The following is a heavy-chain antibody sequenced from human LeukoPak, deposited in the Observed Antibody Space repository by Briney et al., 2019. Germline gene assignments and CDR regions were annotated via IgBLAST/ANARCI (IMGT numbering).Heavy chain of an antibody. CDR3: ARGPPLGYSGRYRGPWFDP. CDR2: INHSGST. J-gene: IGHJ5*02. Sequence: PSETLSLTCAVYGGSFSGYYWSWIRQPPGKGLEWIGEINHSGSTNYNPSLKSRVTISVDTPKNQFSLKLSSVTAADTAVYYCARGPPLGYSGRYRGPWFDPWGQGTLVTVSS. CDR1: GGSFSGYY. D-gene: IGHD1-26*01. V-gene: IGHV4-34*01.